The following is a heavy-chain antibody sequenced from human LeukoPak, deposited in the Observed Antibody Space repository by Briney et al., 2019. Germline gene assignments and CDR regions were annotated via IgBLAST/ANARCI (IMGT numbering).Heavy chain of an antibody. Sequence: SSGGYYWSWVRQAPGKGLEWVGFIRSKAYGGTTEYAASVKGRFTISRDDSKSIAYLQMNSLKTEDTAVYYCTRSTVTRYYFDYWGQGTLVTVSS. D-gene: IGHD4-17*01. J-gene: IGHJ4*02. CDR3: TRSTVTRYYFDY. CDR2: IRSKAYGGTT. CDR1: SSGGYY. V-gene: IGHV3-49*04.